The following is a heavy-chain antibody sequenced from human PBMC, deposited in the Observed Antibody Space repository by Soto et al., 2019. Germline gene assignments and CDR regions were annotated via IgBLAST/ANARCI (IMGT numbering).Heavy chain of an antibody. Sequence: EVQLVESGGGLVQPGGSLRLSCAASGFSFSIYSMNWVRQSPGKGLEWVSYISGSSSAKNYADSVKGRFTVSRDNARNSLYLQLNSLRDEDTAVYFCAILTGPTNPLDSWGQGTLGTVSS. D-gene: IGHD1-20*01. CDR3: AILTGPTNPLDS. V-gene: IGHV3-48*02. CDR1: GFSFSIYS. J-gene: IGHJ4*02. CDR2: ISGSSSAK.